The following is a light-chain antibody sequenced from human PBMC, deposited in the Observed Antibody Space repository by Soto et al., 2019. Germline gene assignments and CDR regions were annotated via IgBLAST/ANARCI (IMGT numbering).Light chain of an antibody. CDR2: GAY. CDR3: QQYNIWPPIT. J-gene: IGKJ5*01. V-gene: IGKV3-15*01. Sequence: EIVLTQSPGTLSLSPGERATLSCRASQSVTSSYLAWYQQKPGQAPRLLIYGAYTRAAGVPARFSGSGSGTEFTLTITSLQSEDIALYYCQQYNIWPPITFGQGTRLEIK. CDR1: QSVTSSY.